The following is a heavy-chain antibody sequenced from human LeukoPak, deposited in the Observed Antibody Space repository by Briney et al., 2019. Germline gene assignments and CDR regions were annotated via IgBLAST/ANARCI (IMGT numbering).Heavy chain of an antibody. CDR1: GFTFSNYW. Sequence: GGSLRLSCAASGFTFSNYWMSWVRQAPGKGLEWVANIKRDGSDKYYVDSVKGRFTISRDNAKNSPYLQMNSLRAEDTAVYYCARAVAENWFDPWGQGTLVTVSS. J-gene: IGHJ5*02. CDR3: ARAVAENWFDP. CDR2: IKRDGSDK. V-gene: IGHV3-7*01. D-gene: IGHD6-19*01.